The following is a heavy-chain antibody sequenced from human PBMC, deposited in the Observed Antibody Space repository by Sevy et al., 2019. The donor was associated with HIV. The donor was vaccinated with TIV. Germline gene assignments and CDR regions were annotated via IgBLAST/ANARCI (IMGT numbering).Heavy chain of an antibody. CDR3: AKEKDGYIEP. Sequence: GGSLRLSCAASGFTFSGYAMSWVRQAPGKGLEWVSAISGSGSSTYYADPVKGRFTISRDNSKNTLYLQMNSLRTEDTAVYYCAKEKDGYIEPWGQGPLVTVSS. D-gene: IGHD5-18*01. CDR1: GFTFSGYA. J-gene: IGHJ5*02. CDR2: ISGSGSST. V-gene: IGHV3-23*01.